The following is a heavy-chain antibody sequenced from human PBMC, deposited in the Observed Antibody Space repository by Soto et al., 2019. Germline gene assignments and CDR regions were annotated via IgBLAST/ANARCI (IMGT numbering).Heavy chain of an antibody. CDR3: ARVGPWVPDYDDSSPYTFENWFDP. D-gene: IGHD3-22*01. CDR1: GYSISSGYY. CDR2: IYHGGST. J-gene: IGHJ5*02. Sequence: SETLSLTCAVSGYSISSGYYWGWLRQPPGKGLEWIGSIYHGGSTYYNPSLNSRVTLSIDMTKNPVSLRLNSVDAAATAVYYGARVGPWVPDYDDSSPYTFENWFDPWGQGTLVTVSS. V-gene: IGHV4-38-2*01.